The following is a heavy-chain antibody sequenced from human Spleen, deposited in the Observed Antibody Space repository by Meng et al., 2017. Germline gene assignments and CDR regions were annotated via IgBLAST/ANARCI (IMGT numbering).Heavy chain of an antibody. D-gene: IGHD6-19*01. V-gene: IGHV5-51*01. CDR1: GNNFANYW. Sequence: GESLKISCKGSGNNFANYWIGWARQMPGKGLEWMGIVHPSDSETIYSPSFQGQVTISADKSISTAYLQWSSLKASDTAMYYCARQKGSSGWESYYYYGMDVWGQGTTVTVSS. CDR3: ARQKGSSGWESYYYYGMDV. J-gene: IGHJ6*02. CDR2: VHPSDSET.